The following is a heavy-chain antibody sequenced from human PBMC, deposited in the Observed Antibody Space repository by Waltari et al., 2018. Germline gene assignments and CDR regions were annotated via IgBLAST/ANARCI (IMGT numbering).Heavy chain of an antibody. CDR1: RLPSASYA. D-gene: IGHD1-26*01. CDR2: VRYDGREK. J-gene: IGHJ1*01. Sequence: QGQLVESGGGVVQPVGSLRLSCVASRLPSASYALHWVRQAPGRGLEWMAFVRYDGREKYYGDSVEGRFTISRDNSKNTLYLQMDRLRPEDTAVYYCAKEMSMIVGDPGELESWGQGTLVTVSP. V-gene: IGHV3-30*02. CDR3: AKEMSMIVGDPGELES.